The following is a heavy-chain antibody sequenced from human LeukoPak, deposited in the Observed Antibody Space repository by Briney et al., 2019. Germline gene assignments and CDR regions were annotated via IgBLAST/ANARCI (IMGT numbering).Heavy chain of an antibody. CDR2: IFYTGDS. Sequence: SETLSLTCTVSGVSSSSSYWSWIRQPPGKGLEWIGYIFYTGDSNHNPSFKSRVSISLGTSKDQISLKLYSVTAADTAVYYCARHRFASPLDSWGQGTLVTVSS. J-gene: IGHJ4*02. CDR1: GVSSSSSY. D-gene: IGHD2-21*01. CDR3: ARHRFASPLDS. V-gene: IGHV4-59*08.